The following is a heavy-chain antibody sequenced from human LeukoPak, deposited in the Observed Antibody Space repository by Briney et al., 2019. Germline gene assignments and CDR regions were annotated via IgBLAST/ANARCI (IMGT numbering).Heavy chain of an antibody. Sequence: GGSLRLSCAASGFTFSSYAKHWVRPAPGKGLEWVAVISYDGSNKYYADSVKGRFTISRDNSKNTLYLQMNSLRAEDTAVYYCARDEWWGYSYGTIADYWGQGTLVTVSS. CDR1: GFTFSSYA. V-gene: IGHV3-30*04. CDR3: ARDEWWGYSYGTIADY. D-gene: IGHD5-18*01. J-gene: IGHJ4*02. CDR2: ISYDGSNK.